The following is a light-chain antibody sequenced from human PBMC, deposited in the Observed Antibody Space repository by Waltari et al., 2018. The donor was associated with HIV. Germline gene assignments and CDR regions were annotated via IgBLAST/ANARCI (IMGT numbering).Light chain of an antibody. J-gene: IGKJ4*01. CDR2: WAS. V-gene: IGKV4-1*01. CDR3: QQYYTPGPT. Sequence: DIVMTLIPNPLAVSTGERAPINCGASRTILYSSENRDCLAWYQQKPGQSPKVLIYWASTRASGVPDRFSGSGSGTNFSLTISALQSDDVALYYCQQYYTPGPTFGGGTKVEIK. CDR1: RTILYSSENRDC.